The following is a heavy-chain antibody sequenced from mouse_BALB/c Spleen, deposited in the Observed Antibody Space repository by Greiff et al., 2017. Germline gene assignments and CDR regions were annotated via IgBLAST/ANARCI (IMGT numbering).Heavy chain of an antibody. J-gene: IGHJ3*01. CDR2: IDPENGDT. D-gene: IGHD2-1*01. Sequence: VQLQQPGAELVKPGASVKMSYKASGYTFTSYWINWVKQRPGQGLEWIVWIDPENGDTEYAPKFQGKATMTADTSSNTAYLQLSSLTSEDTAVYYCRGYGNYAWFAYWGQGTLVTVSA. V-gene: IGHV14-4*02. CDR1: GYTFTSYW. CDR3: RGYGNYAWFAY.